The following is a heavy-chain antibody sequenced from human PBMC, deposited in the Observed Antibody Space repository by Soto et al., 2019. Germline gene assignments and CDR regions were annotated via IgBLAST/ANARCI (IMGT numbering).Heavy chain of an antibody. CDR1: GFTFSSYW. J-gene: IGHJ4*02. CDR2: INRDGSRT. CDR3: AADLGY. Sequence: EVQLVESGGGLIQPGGSLRLSCAASGFTFSSYWMHWVRQAPGKGLVWVSSINRDGSRTSYADFVKGRFTISRDNAKNRLYLQMNSLRAEDTAVYYCAADLGYWGQGGLVTVSS. D-gene: IGHD3-16*01. V-gene: IGHV3-74*01.